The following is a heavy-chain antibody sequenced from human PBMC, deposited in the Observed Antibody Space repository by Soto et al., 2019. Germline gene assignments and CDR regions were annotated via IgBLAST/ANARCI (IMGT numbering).Heavy chain of an antibody. CDR1: GVTFSSYG. V-gene: IGHV3-30*18. D-gene: IGHD5-12*01. Sequence: PGGSVGLSCAASGVTFSSYGIHWVRQAPGKGLEWVAVISYDGSNKYYADSVKGRFTISRDNSKNTLYLQMNSLRAEDTAVYYCAKDRGWLTYYFDYWGQGTLVTVSS. CDR3: AKDRGWLTYYFDY. J-gene: IGHJ4*02. CDR2: ISYDGSNK.